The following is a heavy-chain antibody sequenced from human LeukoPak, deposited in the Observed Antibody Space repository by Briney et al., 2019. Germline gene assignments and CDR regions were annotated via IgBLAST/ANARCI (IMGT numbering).Heavy chain of an antibody. J-gene: IGHJ6*03. CDR1: GFTFSNYA. CDR3: AKGFRTGVGPYVGYHYYMDV. V-gene: IGHV3-23*01. D-gene: IGHD1-26*01. Sequence: PGGSLRLSGAASGFTFSNYAMSWVRQAPGKGLKWVSTINNNGADTYYADSVKGRFTISRDNSYNTVSLQMNSLREEDTGVYYCAKGFRTGVGPYVGYHYYMDVWGKGATVTVSS. CDR2: INNNGADT.